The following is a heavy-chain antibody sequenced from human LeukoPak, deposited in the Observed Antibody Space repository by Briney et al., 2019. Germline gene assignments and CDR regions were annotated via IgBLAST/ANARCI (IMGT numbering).Heavy chain of an antibody. CDR2: ISSSSSYI. D-gene: IGHD1-26*01. Sequence: PGGSLRLSCAASGFTFSSYWMHWVRQAPGKVLEWVSSISSSSSYIYYADSVKGRFTISRDNAKNSLYLQMNSLRAEDTAVYYCARESRRVGEGDFDYWGQGTLVTVSS. CDR1: GFTFSSYW. CDR3: ARESRRVGEGDFDY. V-gene: IGHV3-21*01. J-gene: IGHJ4*02.